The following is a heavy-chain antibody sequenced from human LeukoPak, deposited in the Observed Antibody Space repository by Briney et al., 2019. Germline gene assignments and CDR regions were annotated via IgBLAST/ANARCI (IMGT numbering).Heavy chain of an antibody. D-gene: IGHD3-3*01. J-gene: IGHJ6*02. CDR1: GYTFTDYY. V-gene: IGHV1-2*06. CDR3: ARGRGPYDFWSGYRLYEVWSDYYGMDV. CDR2: INPHTGAA. Sequence: ASVKVSCKASGYTFTDYYVHWARQAPGQGLEWMGRINPHTGAADYAQKFQGSVTMTRDTTISTAYMDLSRLRSDDTAMYYCARGRGPYDFWSGYRLYEVWSDYYGMDVWGQGTTVTVSS.